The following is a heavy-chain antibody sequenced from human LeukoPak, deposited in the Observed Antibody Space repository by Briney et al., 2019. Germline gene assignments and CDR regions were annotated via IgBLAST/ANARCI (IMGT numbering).Heavy chain of an antibody. CDR1: GYSFTSYW. D-gene: IGHD3-3*01. CDR2: IYPGDSDT. J-gene: IGHJ4*02. CDR3: ARREITTTPFDS. Sequence: GESLKISCKGSGYSFTSYWIGWVRQMPGKGLEWMGIIYPGDSDTRYSPSFQGQVTVSADKSISTAYLQWNSLNASDTAMYYCARREITTTPFDSWGQGTLVTVSS. V-gene: IGHV5-51*01.